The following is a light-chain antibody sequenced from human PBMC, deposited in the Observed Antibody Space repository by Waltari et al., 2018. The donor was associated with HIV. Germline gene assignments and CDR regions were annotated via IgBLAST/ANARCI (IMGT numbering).Light chain of an antibody. CDR3: AAWDDSLNGLWV. J-gene: IGLJ3*02. V-gene: IGLV1-44*01. CDR2: GNN. Sequence: QSVLTQPPSTSGTPGQRVTISCSGSSSNIGSNTVNWYQHLPGTAPKLLIYGNNQRPSGGPGRFSASKSGTTASLANCGLQSEDEADYYWAAWDDSLNGLWVFGGGTKLTVL. CDR1: SSNIGSNT.